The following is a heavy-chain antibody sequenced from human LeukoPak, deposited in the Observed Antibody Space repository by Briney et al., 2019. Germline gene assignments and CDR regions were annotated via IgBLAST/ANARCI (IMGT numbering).Heavy chain of an antibody. Sequence: PGGSLRLSCAASGFTVSSNYMSWVRQAPGKGLEWVSVIYSGGSTYYADSVKGRFTISRDNSKNTLYLQMNSLRAEDTAVYYCARVLTPGYSSGWFYFDYWGQGTLVTVSS. CDR2: IYSGGST. V-gene: IGHV3-53*01. CDR3: ARVLTPGYSSGWFYFDY. D-gene: IGHD6-19*01. J-gene: IGHJ4*02. CDR1: GFTVSSNY.